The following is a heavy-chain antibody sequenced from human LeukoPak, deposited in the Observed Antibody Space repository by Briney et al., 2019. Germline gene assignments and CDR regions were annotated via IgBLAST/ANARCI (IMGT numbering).Heavy chain of an antibody. D-gene: IGHD3-22*01. V-gene: IGHV3-74*01. Sequence: GGSLRLSCAASGFTFSSYWMHWVRQAPGKGLVWVSRIKSDGSSTEYADSVKGRFTISRDDAKNTLYLRMNSLRAEDTAVYYCARGWVPSDITMNWGQGTMVTVSS. CDR1: GFTFSSYW. CDR3: ARGWVPSDITMN. J-gene: IGHJ3*01. CDR2: IKSDGSST.